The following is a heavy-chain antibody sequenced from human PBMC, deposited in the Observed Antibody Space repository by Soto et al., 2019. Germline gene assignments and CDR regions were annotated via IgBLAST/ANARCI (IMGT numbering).Heavy chain of an antibody. V-gene: IGHV3-23*01. CDR3: AKVVGNYYYYGMDV. CDR1: GFTFSSYA. J-gene: IGHJ6*02. D-gene: IGHD1-26*01. CDR2: ISGSGGST. Sequence: GGSLRLSCAASGFTFSSYAMSWVRQAPGKGLEWVSAISGSGGSTYYADSVKGRFTISRDNSKNALYLQMNSLRAEDTAVYYCAKVVGNYYYYGMDVWGQGTTVTVSS.